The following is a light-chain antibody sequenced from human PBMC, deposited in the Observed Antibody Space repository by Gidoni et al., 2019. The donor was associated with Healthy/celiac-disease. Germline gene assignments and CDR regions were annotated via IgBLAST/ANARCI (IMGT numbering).Light chain of an antibody. J-gene: IGLJ1*01. CDR1: RSNIGSNT. CDR3: AAWDDSLNGYV. V-gene: IGLV1-44*01. Sequence: QSVLTQPPSASGTPGQSVTIPCSGSRSNIGSNTVNWYQQLPGTAPKLLSYSNNQRPSGVPDRFSGSKSGTSASLAISGLQSEDEADYYCAAWDDSLNGYVFGTGTKVTVL. CDR2: SNN.